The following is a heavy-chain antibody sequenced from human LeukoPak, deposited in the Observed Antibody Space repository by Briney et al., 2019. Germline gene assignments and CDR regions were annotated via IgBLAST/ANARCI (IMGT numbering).Heavy chain of an antibody. V-gene: IGHV4-59*08. D-gene: IGHD1-7*01. CDR1: GGSFSSYY. Sequence: PSETLSLTCAVYGGSFSSYYWSWIRQPPGKGLEWIGYIYYSGSTNYNPSLKSRVTISVDTSKNQFSLKLSSVTAADTAVYYCARQAGWNSAVYAFDIWGQGTMVTVSS. CDR2: IYYSGST. CDR3: ARQAGWNSAVYAFDI. J-gene: IGHJ3*02.